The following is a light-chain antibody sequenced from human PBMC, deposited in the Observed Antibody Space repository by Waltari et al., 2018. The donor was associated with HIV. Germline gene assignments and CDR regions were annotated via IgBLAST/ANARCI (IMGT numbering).Light chain of an antibody. Sequence: QSALTPPASVSGSPGQSNTISCPGNSRDVGHFNYVSWYQQHPDKAPQLMIYDVSTRPSVIPDRFSVSKSVNTASLTISGLQGEAEADDYCSSYTGSSTLVVFGTGTRVTVL. CDR1: SRDVGHFNY. V-gene: IGLV2-14*03. CDR2: DVS. CDR3: SSYTGSSTLVV. J-gene: IGLJ1*01.